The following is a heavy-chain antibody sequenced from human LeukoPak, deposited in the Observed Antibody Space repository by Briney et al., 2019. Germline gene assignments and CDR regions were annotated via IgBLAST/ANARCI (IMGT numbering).Heavy chain of an antibody. V-gene: IGHV1-2*02. CDR3: ARGIVVVPAAPRAVDI. J-gene: IGHJ3*02. CDR2: INPNSGGT. D-gene: IGHD2-2*01. CDR1: GYTFTGYY. Sequence: APVKVSCKASGYTFTGYYMHWVRQAPGQGLEWMGWINPNSGGTNYAQKFQGRVTMTRDTSISTAYMELSRLRSDDTAVYYCARGIVVVPAAPRAVDIWGQGTMVTVSS.